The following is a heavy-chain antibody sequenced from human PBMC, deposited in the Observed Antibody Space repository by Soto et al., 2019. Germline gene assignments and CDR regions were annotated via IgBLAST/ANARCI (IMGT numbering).Heavy chain of an antibody. V-gene: IGHV3-23*01. CDR1: GFTFSSYA. D-gene: IGHD1-26*01. CDR3: AKDGASGSYPPYYYFGMDV. CDR2: ISGSGGNA. J-gene: IGHJ6*02. Sequence: GGLRLSCAASGFTFSSYAMSWVRQAPGKGLEWVSTISGSGGNAYYADSVKGRFSISRDNSKNTLRLQMNSLRADDTAVYYCAKDGASGSYPPYYYFGMDVWGQGTTVTVSS.